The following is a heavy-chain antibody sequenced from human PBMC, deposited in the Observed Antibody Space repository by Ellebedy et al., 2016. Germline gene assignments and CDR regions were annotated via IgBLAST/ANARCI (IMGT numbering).Heavy chain of an antibody. Sequence: GESLKISCEASGFSVISYYMSWVRQAPGKGLEWVSIIHSGGNTHYAESVKGRFTISRDNSKNTLYLQMNSLRAEDTSVYYCAREGSRIAAAGTWGDYWGQGTLVTVSS. J-gene: IGHJ4*02. CDR2: IHSGGNT. V-gene: IGHV3-66*01. CDR1: GFSVISYY. CDR3: AREGSRIAAAGTWGDY. D-gene: IGHD6-13*01.